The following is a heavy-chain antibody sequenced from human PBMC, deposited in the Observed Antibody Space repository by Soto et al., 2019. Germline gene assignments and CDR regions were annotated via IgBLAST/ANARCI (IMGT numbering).Heavy chain of an antibody. Sequence: ASVKVSCKASGGTFSSYAISWVRQAPGQGLEWMGGIIPIFGTANYAQKFQGRVTITADESTSTAYMELSSLRSEDTAVYYCAREVVVVAASHYYYYGMDVWGQGTTVTVSS. CDR1: GGTFSSYA. V-gene: IGHV1-69*13. J-gene: IGHJ6*02. D-gene: IGHD2-15*01. CDR2: IIPIFGTA. CDR3: AREVVVVAASHYYYYGMDV.